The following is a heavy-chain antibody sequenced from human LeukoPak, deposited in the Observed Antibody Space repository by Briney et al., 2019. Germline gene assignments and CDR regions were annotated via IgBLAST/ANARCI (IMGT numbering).Heavy chain of an antibody. V-gene: IGHV4-39*01. J-gene: IGHJ4*02. Sequence: PSETLSLTCAVSGGSISISNYYWGWLRQPPGKGLEWIGSFYYDGSTYYNPSLKSRVTISGDTSKSQFSLKLNSVTAADTAVYFCARKQWVMYYFDSWGQGTLVTVSS. CDR1: GGSISISNYY. CDR3: ARKQWVMYYFDS. D-gene: IGHD1-26*01. CDR2: FYYDGST.